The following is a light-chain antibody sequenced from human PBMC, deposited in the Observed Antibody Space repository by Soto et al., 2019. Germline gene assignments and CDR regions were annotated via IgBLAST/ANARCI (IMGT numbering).Light chain of an antibody. CDR3: LQDYNYPWT. J-gene: IGKJ1*01. CDR2: AAS. Sequence: AIQMTQSPSSLSASVGDRVTITCRASQDISNDLGWYQEKPGQAPKLLIYAASNLQSGVPSRFRGSESGTDFTLTIRSLQPEDFATYYCLQDYNYPWTFGQGTKVEI. CDR1: QDISND. V-gene: IGKV1-6*01.